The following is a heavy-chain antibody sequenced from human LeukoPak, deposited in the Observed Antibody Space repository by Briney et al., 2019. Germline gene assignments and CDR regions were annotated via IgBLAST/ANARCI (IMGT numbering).Heavy chain of an antibody. D-gene: IGHD3-22*01. J-gene: IGHJ4*02. CDR2: ISYDGSNK. V-gene: IGHV3-30-3*01. Sequence: PGGSLRLSCAASGFTFSSYAMHWVRQAPGKGLEWVAVISYDGSNKYYADSVKGRFTISRDNSKNTLYLQMNSLRAEDTAVYYCARDSSGYPDYWGQGTLVTVSS. CDR3: ARDSSGYPDY. CDR1: GFTFSSYA.